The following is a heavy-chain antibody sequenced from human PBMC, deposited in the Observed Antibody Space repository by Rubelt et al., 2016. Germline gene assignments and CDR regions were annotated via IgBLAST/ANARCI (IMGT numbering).Heavy chain of an antibody. CDR2: INHSGST. J-gene: IGHJ3*02. D-gene: IGHD2-15*01. CDR1: GGSFSGYY. CDR3: MGYCSGGSCFHDAFDI. V-gene: IGHV4-34*03. Sequence: QVQLQQWGAGLLKPSETLSLTCAVYGGSFSGYYWSWIRQPPGKGLEWIGEINHSGSTNYNPSLKSRVSIVVGPSNNQFSLKLISVTAADTAVYYCMGYCSGGSCFHDAFDIWGQGTMVTVSS.